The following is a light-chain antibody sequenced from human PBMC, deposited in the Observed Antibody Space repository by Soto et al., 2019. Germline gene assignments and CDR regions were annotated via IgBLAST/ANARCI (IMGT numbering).Light chain of an antibody. Sequence: DIQMTQSPSTLSASVGDRVTITCRASQNNENYLAWYQQKAGHPPKLLIDWASTRASGVPDRFSGSGSGTDFTLTISSLQAEDVAVYYCQHYYNSWTFGQGTQVEIK. CDR3: QHYYNSWT. CDR2: WAS. J-gene: IGKJ1*01. CDR1: QNNENY. V-gene: IGKV4-1*01.